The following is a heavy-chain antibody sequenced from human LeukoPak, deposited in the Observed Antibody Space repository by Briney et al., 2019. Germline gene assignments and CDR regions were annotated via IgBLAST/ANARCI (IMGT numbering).Heavy chain of an antibody. J-gene: IGHJ4*02. D-gene: IGHD4-17*01. CDR3: VRGDGDLFDF. CDR1: GFTFRTYN. Sequence: NPGGSLRLSCAASGFTFRTYNMNWVRQAPGKGLEWVSFISKTSTNVYYGDSVRGRFTISRDNAKNSIHLKMTSLRANDTAVYYCVRGDGDLFDFWGQGILVSVSS. V-gene: IGHV3-21*06. CDR2: ISKTSTNV.